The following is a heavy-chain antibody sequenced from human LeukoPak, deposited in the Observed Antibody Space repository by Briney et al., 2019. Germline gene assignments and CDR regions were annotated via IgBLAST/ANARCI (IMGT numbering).Heavy chain of an antibody. CDR1: GFTVSSSY. Sequence: GGSLRLSCAASGFTVSSSYMSWVRQAPGKGLEWVSVIYSGGSTYYADSVKGRFTISRDNSKNTLYLQMNSLRAEDTAVYYCAREPYSSSPFDIWGQGTMVTVSS. V-gene: IGHV3-66*01. D-gene: IGHD6-13*01. CDR3: AREPYSSSPFDI. CDR2: IYSGGST. J-gene: IGHJ3*02.